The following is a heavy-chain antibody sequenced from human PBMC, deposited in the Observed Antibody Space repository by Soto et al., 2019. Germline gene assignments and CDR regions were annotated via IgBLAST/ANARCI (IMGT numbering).Heavy chain of an antibody. D-gene: IGHD6-13*01. CDR2: VYTSGYS. J-gene: IGHJ5*02. CDR1: GCSISSDY. CDR3: AREPTTAGTVNWFDT. V-gene: IGHV4-4*07. Sequence: VQLQESGPGLVKPSETLSLICTVSGCSISSDYWSWIRQPAGKGLEWIGRVYTSGYSNSNPALKSRVTMSVDTSKKQFSLNLSSVTAADTAVYYCAREPTTAGTVNWFDTWGQGTLVTVSS.